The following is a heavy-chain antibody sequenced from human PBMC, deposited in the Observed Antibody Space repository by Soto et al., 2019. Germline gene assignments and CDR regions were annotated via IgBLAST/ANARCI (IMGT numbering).Heavy chain of an antibody. CDR2: ISAYKGNT. Sequence: SEKVSFKYSGYNFTSYGISWVRKAHVQGLEWMGWISAYKGNTNYEKKHQGRVTINKNTPKSTAKMKQRRQKNDDTAVYYCARGWYSSGWYGVDYWGQGTLVTVSS. CDR1: GYNFTSYG. D-gene: IGHD6-19*01. J-gene: IGHJ4*02. V-gene: IGHV1-18*04. CDR3: ARGWYSSGWYGVDY.